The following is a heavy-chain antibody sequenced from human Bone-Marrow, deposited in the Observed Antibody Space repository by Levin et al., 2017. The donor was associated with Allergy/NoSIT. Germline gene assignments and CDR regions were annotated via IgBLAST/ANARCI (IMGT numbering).Heavy chain of an antibody. Sequence: GGSLRLSLTCAASGFTFSSYWMHWVRQAPGKGLVWVSRINSDGSSTSYADSVKGRFTISRDNAKNTLYLQMNSLRAEDTAVYYCARDLSYCSGGSCYPVAYFDYWGQGTLVTVSS. CDR1: GFTFSSYW. V-gene: IGHV3-74*01. CDR2: INSDGSST. J-gene: IGHJ4*02. D-gene: IGHD2-15*01. CDR3: ARDLSYCSGGSCYPVAYFDY.